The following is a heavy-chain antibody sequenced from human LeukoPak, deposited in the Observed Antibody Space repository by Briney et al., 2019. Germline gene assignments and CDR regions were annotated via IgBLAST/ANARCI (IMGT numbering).Heavy chain of an antibody. CDR2: IYYSGST. D-gene: IGHD3-22*01. Sequence: SETLSLTCTVSGGSISSYYWSWIRQPPGKGLEWIGYIYYSGSTNYNPSLKSRVTMSVDTSKNQFSLKLSSVTAADTAVYYCARDLLGTYYYDSSGYRFDIWGQGTMVTVSS. CDR1: GGSISSYY. CDR3: ARDLLGTYYYDSSGYRFDI. J-gene: IGHJ3*02. V-gene: IGHV4-59*12.